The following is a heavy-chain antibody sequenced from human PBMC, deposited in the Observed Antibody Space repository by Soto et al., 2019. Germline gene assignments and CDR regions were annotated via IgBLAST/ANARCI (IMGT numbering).Heavy chain of an antibody. CDR3: ARDVGLDSDDFFAY. J-gene: IGHJ4*02. CDR2: IRGDGGQT. D-gene: IGHD3-9*01. CDR1: GFTFSSYG. V-gene: IGHV3-23*01. Sequence: GWALRLSCTASGFTFSSYGMGWVRQAPGKGLQWVSTIRGDGGQTHYTDSVKGRFSISRDNSKNTVYLQMDSLRAEDTAMYFCARDVGLDSDDFFAYWGQRTQVTASS.